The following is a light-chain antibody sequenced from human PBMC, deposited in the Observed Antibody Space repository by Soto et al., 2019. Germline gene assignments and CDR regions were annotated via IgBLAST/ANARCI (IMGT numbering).Light chain of an antibody. Sequence: DIQMTQSPSTLSASVGDRVTITCRASQSISNWLAWYQQKPAKAPKLLIYKASSLESGVPSRFSGSGSGTEFTLTISSLQPDDFATYYCQQYNNSFGQGTKLEIK. J-gene: IGKJ2*01. CDR1: QSISNW. V-gene: IGKV1-5*03. CDR3: QQYNNS. CDR2: KAS.